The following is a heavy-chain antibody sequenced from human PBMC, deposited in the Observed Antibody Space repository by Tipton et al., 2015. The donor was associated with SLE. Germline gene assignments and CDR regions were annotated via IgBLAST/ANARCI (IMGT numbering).Heavy chain of an antibody. CDR1: GVSSNSFY. V-gene: IGHV4-59*12. Sequence: TLSLTCTVSGVSSNSFYWSWIRQPPGKGLEWFCYSYYSGRNNYNPSLKTRVTMSVDTSKSQFSLKLTSVTAADTAVYYCARTTGYFDPWGQGTLATVSS. CDR2: SYYSGRN. D-gene: IGHD1-1*01. CDR3: ARTTGYFDP. J-gene: IGHJ5*02.